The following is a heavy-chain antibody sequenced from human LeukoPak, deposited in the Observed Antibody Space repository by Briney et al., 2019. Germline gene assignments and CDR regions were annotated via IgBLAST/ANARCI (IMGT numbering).Heavy chain of an antibody. CDR3: ARVGIGRSLYYYCYMDV. D-gene: IGHD2-21*01. CDR1: GGSISSSSYY. Sequence: PSETLSLTCTVSGGSISSSSYYWGWIRQPPGKGLEWIGSIYYSGSTYYNPSLKSRVTISVDTSKNQFSLKLSSVTAADTAVYYCARVGIGRSLYYYCYMDVWGKGTTVTISS. V-gene: IGHV4-39*07. CDR2: IYYSGST. J-gene: IGHJ6*03.